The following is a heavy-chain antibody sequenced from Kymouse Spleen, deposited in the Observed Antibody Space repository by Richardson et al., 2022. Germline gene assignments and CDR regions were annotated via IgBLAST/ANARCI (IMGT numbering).Heavy chain of an antibody. CDR1: GGSFSGYY. Sequence: QVQLQQWGAGLLKPSETLSLTCAVYGGSFSGYYWSWIRQPPGKGLEWIGEINHSGSTNYNPSLKSRVTISVDTSKNQFSLKLSSVTAADTAVYYCARKDTAMVFFDYWGQGTLVTVSS. V-gene: IGHV4-34*01. D-gene: IGHD5-18,IGHD5-18*01. CDR3: ARKDTAMVFFDY. CDR2: INHSGST. J-gene: IGHJ4*02.